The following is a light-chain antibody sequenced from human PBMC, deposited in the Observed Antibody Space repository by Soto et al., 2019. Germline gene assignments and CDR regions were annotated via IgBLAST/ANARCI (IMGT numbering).Light chain of an antibody. CDR2: DVS. CDR1: SSDVGGYNY. CDR3: SSYTSSSTWV. Sequence: QSALTQPASVSGSPGQSITISCTGNSSDVGGYNYVSWYQQHPGKAPKLMIYDVSNRPSGVSNRFSGSKSGNTASLTISGLQCEDEADYYCSSYTSSSTWVFGGGTKLTVL. V-gene: IGLV2-14*01. J-gene: IGLJ3*02.